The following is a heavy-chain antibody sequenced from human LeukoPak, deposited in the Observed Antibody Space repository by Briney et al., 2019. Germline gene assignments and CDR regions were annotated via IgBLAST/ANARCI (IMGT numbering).Heavy chain of an antibody. CDR3: ARGDTMIVVDAFDI. V-gene: IGHV1-8*01. D-gene: IGHD3-22*01. CDR2: VNPNSGNT. J-gene: IGHJ3*02. Sequence: GASVKVSCKASGYTFTSYDINWVRQATGQGLEWMGWVNPNSGNTGYAQKFQGRVTMTRNTSISTAYMELSSLRSEDTAVYYCARGDTMIVVDAFDIWGQGTMVTVSS. CDR1: GYTFTSYD.